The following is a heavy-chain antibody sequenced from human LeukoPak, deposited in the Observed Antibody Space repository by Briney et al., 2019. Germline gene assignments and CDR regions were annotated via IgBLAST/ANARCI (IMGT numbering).Heavy chain of an antibody. CDR1: GFTFSSYA. CDR2: ISFVGST. CDR3: AKKALAVGGIGNYFDY. V-gene: IGHV3-23*01. D-gene: IGHD6-13*01. J-gene: IGHJ4*02. Sequence: PGGSLRLSCAASGFTFSSYAMNWVRQAPGKELEWVSAISFVGSTYYADSVKGRFTISRDNSKNTLYLQMDSLRAEDTAVYYCAKKALAVGGIGNYFDYWGQGTLATVSS.